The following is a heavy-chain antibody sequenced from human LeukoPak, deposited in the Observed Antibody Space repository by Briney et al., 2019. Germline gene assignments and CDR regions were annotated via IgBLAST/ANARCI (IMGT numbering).Heavy chain of an antibody. CDR1: GFTFSSYE. Sequence: PGGSLRLSCAASGFTFSSYEMNWVRQAPGKGLEWVSYISGSGSTTYYADSVKGRFTISRDNAKISLYLQMNSLRAEDTAVYYCARDRSGWHRWFDPWGQGTLVTVSS. J-gene: IGHJ5*02. CDR2: ISGSGSTT. CDR3: ARDRSGWHRWFDP. D-gene: IGHD6-19*01. V-gene: IGHV3-48*03.